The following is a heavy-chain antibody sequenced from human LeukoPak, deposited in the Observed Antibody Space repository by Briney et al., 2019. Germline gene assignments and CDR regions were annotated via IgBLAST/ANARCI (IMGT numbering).Heavy chain of an antibody. CDR3: ATMLRGSGTYYNFVS. D-gene: IGHD3-10*01. Sequence: ASVKVSCKTSGYSFSTYGISWVRQAPGQGLEWMGWISPYNGNKNHAQKFQGRVSMTTDTSTSTAYMELRSLRSDDTAMYYCATMLRGSGTYYNFVSWGQGTLVTVSS. CDR1: GYSFSTYG. V-gene: IGHV1-18*01. J-gene: IGHJ4*02. CDR2: ISPYNGNK.